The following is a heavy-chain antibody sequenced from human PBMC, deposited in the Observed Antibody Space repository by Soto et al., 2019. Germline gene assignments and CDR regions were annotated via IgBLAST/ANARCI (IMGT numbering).Heavy chain of an antibody. CDR1: GFTFSHYA. CDR2: IFSSGAPT. CDR3: TREASSWGFAFDL. J-gene: IGHJ3*01. D-gene: IGHD3-16*01. Sequence: ESGGGLVQPGGSLRLSCAASGFTFSHYAMSWVRQAPGKGLQWVSTIFSSGAPTHHADSVKGRFGISRDNSNNMLFLEMNSLKDEDTAVYYCTREASSWGFAFDLWGQGTRVAVSS. V-gene: IGHV3-23*01.